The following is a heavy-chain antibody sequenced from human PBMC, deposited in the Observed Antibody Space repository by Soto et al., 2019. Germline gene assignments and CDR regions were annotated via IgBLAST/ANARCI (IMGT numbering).Heavy chain of an antibody. Sequence: QVQLVQSGAEVKKPGSSVKVSCKASGGTFSSYTISWVRQAPGQGLEWMGRIIPILGIANYAQKFQGRVTITADKSTSTAYMELSSLRSEDTAVYYCARDRGGGGDFGYWGQGTLVTVSS. CDR3: ARDRGGGGDFGY. CDR2: IIPILGIA. D-gene: IGHD3-10*01. V-gene: IGHV1-69*08. J-gene: IGHJ4*02. CDR1: GGTFSSYT.